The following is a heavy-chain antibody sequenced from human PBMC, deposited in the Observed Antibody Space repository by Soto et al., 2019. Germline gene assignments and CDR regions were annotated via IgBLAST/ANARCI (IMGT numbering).Heavy chain of an antibody. CDR2: ISAYNGNT. Sequence: ASVKVSCKASGYTFTSYGIIWVRQAPGQGLEWMGWISAYNGNTNYAQKLQGRVTMTTDTSTSTAYMELRSLRSDDTAVYYCAARVGRLRLGRVMDVWGQGTTVTVSS. V-gene: IGHV1-18*01. CDR1: GYTFTSYG. D-gene: IGHD3-16*01. CDR3: AARVGRLRLGRVMDV. J-gene: IGHJ6*02.